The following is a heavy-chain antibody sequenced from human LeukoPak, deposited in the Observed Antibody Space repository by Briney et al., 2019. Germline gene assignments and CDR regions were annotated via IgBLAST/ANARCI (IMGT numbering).Heavy chain of an antibody. D-gene: IGHD1-26*01. Sequence: PSETLSLTCSVSGVSISTYYWIWIRQPPAKGLEWMGFFSYSGSTKYNPSLKSRVSMSVDTSKNQFSLKLSSVTAADTAVYYCARMYSGTSYYFDYWGQGTLVTVSS. CDR3: ARMYSGTSYYFDY. CDR2: FSYSGST. CDR1: GVSISTYY. J-gene: IGHJ4*02. V-gene: IGHV4-59*01.